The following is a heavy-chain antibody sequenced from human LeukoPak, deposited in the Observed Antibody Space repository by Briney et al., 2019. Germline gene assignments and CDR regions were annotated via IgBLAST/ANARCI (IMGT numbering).Heavy chain of an antibody. CDR2: INRDGSKT. V-gene: IGHV3-74*01. D-gene: IGHD6-13*01. J-gene: IGHJ4*02. CDR1: EFTFRSYS. CDR3: VRDSNSNFDY. Sequence: GGTLRLSCAAYEFTFRSYSTHRVPQAPGQGLVWVSRINRDGSKTNYADSVRGRFTISRDNAKNTVYLQMSSLRAEDTAVYYCVRDSNSNFDYWGQGTLVTVSS.